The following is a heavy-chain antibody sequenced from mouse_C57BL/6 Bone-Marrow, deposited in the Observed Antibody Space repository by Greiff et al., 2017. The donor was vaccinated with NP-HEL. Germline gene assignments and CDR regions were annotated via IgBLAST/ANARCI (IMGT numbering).Heavy chain of an antibody. CDR1: GYTFTDYN. CDR2: INPNNGGT. Sequence: DVKLQESGPELVKPGASVKIPCKASGYTFTDYNMDWVKQSHGKSLEWIGDINPNNGGTIYNQKFKGKATLTVDKSSSTAYMELRSLTSEDTAVYYCAIFTTKGDYFDYWGQGTTLTVSS. CDR3: AIFTTKGDYFDY. J-gene: IGHJ2*01. D-gene: IGHD1-1*01. V-gene: IGHV1-18*01.